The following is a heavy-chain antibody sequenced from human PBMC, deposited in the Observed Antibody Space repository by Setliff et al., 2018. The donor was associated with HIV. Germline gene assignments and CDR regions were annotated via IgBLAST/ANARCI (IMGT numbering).Heavy chain of an antibody. J-gene: IGHJ5*01. V-gene: IGHV3-15*01. Sequence: GGSLRLSCVASAASGFTFSDAWMSWVRQAPGKGLEWVGRTRSVSDGGRTDYAAPVKGRFTISRDDSQNMVYLQMNSLKTEDTAMYYCTPIHNYTDHCPDSWGQGTLVTVSS. D-gene: IGHD2-21*02. CDR3: TPIHNYTDHCPDS. CDR2: TRSVSDGGRT. CDR1: GFTFSDAW.